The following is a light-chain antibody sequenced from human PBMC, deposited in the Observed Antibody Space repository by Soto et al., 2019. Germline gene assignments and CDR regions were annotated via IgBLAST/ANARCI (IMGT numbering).Light chain of an antibody. V-gene: IGKV3-15*01. CDR3: QKFNNYPLT. J-gene: IGKJ3*01. CDR2: GAS. CDR1: QSVSSN. Sequence: EIVMTQSPATLSVSPGERATLSCRASQSVSSNLAWYQQKPGQAPRLLIYGASTRATGIPARFSGSRSGTEFTLTISSLQPEDIATYYCQKFNNYPLTFGPGTKVDIK.